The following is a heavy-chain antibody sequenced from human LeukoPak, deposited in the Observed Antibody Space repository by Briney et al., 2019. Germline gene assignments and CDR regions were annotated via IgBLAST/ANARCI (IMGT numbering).Heavy chain of an antibody. CDR2: ISGSGGST. V-gene: IGHV3-23*01. CDR3: AKSDEYQLLPFDY. CDR1: GFTFSSYA. Sequence: PGGSLRLSCAASGFTFSSYAMSWVRQAPGKGLEWVSAISGSGGSTYYADSVKGRFTISRDNSKNTLYLQMNSLRAEDAAVYYCAKSDEYQLLPFDYWGQGTLVTVSS. D-gene: IGHD2-2*01. J-gene: IGHJ4*02.